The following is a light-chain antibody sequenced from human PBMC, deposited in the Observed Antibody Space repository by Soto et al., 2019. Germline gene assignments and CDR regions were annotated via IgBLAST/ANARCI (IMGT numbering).Light chain of an antibody. CDR2: SAS. CDR3: QQYYEWPRGT. CDR1: QNVISN. Sequence: EIVITQSPGTLSVSPGERATLSCRASQNVISNLAWYQQRPGQAPRLLIYSASTRATGIPARFSGSGSGTEFTLTISSLQSGDAAVYYCQQYYEWPRGTFGQVTMVAIK. J-gene: IGKJ1*01. V-gene: IGKV3-15*01.